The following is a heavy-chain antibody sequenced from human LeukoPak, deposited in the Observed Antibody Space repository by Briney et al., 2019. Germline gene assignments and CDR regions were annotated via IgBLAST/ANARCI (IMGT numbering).Heavy chain of an antibody. D-gene: IGHD5-18*01. V-gene: IGHV3-30-3*01. J-gene: IGHJ4*02. CDR1: GFTFSSYA. Sequence: PGRSLRLSCAASGFTFSSYAMHWVRQAPGKGLEWVAVISYDGSNKYYADSVKGRFTISRDNSKNTLYLQMNSLRAEDTAVYYCARAPTGYSYGFTHFDYWGQGTLVTVSS. CDR2: ISYDGSNK. CDR3: ARAPTGYSYGFTHFDY.